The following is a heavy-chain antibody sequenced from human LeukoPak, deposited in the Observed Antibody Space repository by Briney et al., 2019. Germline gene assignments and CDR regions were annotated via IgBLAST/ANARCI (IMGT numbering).Heavy chain of an antibody. D-gene: IGHD3-22*01. V-gene: IGHV5-51*01. CDR2: IYPGDSDT. Sequence: GESLKIYCKGSGYSFTSYWIGWVRQMPGKGLEWMGIIYPGDSDTRYSPSFQGQVTISADKSISTAYLQWSSLKASDTAMYYCARRPYNYDSSGYYPFDYWGQGTLVTVSS. J-gene: IGHJ4*02. CDR3: ARRPYNYDSSGYYPFDY. CDR1: GYSFTSYW.